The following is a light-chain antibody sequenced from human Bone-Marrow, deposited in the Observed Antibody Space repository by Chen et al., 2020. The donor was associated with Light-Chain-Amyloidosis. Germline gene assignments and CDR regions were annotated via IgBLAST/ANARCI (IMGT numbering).Light chain of an antibody. J-gene: IGLJ1*01. V-gene: IGLV2-14*01. Sequence: QSALTQPASVSGSPGQSLTISCTGTSGDVGTYNYVSRYQQHPGKAPKVMIYAVSNRPSGVSNRFSGSKSGNTASLTISGLQAEDEADYYCSSFTSSSSYVFGPGTKVTVL. CDR1: SGDVGTYNY. CDR3: SSFTSSSSYV. CDR2: AVS.